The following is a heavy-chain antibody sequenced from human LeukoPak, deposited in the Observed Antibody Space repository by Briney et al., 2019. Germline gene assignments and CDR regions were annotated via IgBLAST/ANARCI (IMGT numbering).Heavy chain of an antibody. CDR3: ARAWSGYSSGWYGVY. D-gene: IGHD6-19*01. CDR2: IYSGGST. J-gene: IGHJ4*02. Sequence: GGSLRLSCAASGFTVSNNYMSWVRQAPGKGLEWVSVIYSGGSTYYADSVKGRFTISRDNSKNTLYLQMNRLRAEDTAVYYCARAWSGYSSGWYGVYWGQGTLVTVSS. CDR1: GFTVSNNY. V-gene: IGHV3-66*01.